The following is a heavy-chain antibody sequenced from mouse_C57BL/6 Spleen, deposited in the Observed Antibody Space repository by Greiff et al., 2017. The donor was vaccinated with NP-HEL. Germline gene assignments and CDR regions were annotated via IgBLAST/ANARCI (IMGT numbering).Heavy chain of an antibody. CDR2: ISYDGSN. CDR3: GRGGGFHYAMDY. CDR1: GYSITSGYY. Sequence: DVKLQESGPGLVKPSQSLSLTCSVTGYSITSGYYWNWIRQFPGNKLEWMGYISYDGSNNYNPSLKNRISITRDTSKNQFFLKLNSVTTEDTATYYCGRGGGFHYAMDYWGQGTSVTVSS. J-gene: IGHJ4*01. V-gene: IGHV3-6*01.